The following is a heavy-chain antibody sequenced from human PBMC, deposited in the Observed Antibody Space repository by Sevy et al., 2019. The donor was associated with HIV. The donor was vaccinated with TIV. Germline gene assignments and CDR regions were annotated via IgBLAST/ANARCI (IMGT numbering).Heavy chain of an antibody. Sequence: ASVKVSCKASGYTFTSYDINWVRQATGQGLEWMGWMNPNSGNTGYAQKFQGRVTMTRNTSIRTVYMELSSLRSEYTAVYACAGGRRGSDTYYPFSFDYWGQGTLVTVSS. D-gene: IGHD3-10*01. CDR2: MNPNSGNT. V-gene: IGHV1-8*01. CDR3: AGGRRGSDTYYPFSFDY. J-gene: IGHJ4*02. CDR1: GYTFTSYD.